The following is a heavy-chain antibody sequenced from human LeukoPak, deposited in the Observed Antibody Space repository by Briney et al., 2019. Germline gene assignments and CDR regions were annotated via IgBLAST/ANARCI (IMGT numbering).Heavy chain of an antibody. J-gene: IGHJ3*02. D-gene: IGHD2-15*01. CDR2: VYHSGSP. CDR3: ARPHSRSI. CDR1: GGSISSSSW. V-gene: IGHV4-4*02. Sequence: SETLSLTCTVSGGSISSSSWWSWVRQPPGKGLEWIGEVYHSGSPNYNPSFRGRVTILVDKSKNQFSLNLGSLTAADTAVYYCARPHSRSIWGQGTMVTVSS.